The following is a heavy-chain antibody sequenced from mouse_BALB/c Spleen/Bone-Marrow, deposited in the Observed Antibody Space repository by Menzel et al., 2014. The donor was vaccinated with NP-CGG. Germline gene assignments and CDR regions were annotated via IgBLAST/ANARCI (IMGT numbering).Heavy chain of an antibody. CDR2: IGSGGST. CDR3: ARGGFRGLDY. J-gene: IGHJ2*01. CDR1: GFTFSSYA. Sequence: EVMLVESGGGLVKPGGSLKLSCAASGFTFSSYAMSWVRQTPEKRLEWVASIGSGGSTYYPDSVKGRFTISRDNARNILYLQMSSLRSEDTAMYYCARGGFRGLDYWGQGTTLTVSS. V-gene: IGHV5-6-5*01.